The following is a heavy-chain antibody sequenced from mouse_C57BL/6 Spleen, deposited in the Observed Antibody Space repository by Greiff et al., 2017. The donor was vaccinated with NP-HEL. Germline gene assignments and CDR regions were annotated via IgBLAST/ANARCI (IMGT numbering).Heavy chain of an antibody. D-gene: IGHD1-1*01. CDR3: ARHEGDYGSSDGYFDD. CDR2: FYPGSGSI. J-gene: IGHJ2*01. CDR1: GYTFTEYT. Sequence: QVHVKQSGAELVKPGASVKLSCKASGYTFTEYTIHWVKQRSGQGLEWIGWFYPGSGSIKYNEKFKDKATLTADKSSSTVYMERRRLTSEDAAVYFCARHEGDYGSSDGYFDDWGQGTTLTVSS. V-gene: IGHV1-62-2*01.